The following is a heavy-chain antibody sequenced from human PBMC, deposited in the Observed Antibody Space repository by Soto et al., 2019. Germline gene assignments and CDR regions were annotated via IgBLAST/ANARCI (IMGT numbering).Heavy chain of an antibody. CDR1: GFTFSSYG. V-gene: IGHV3-33*01. D-gene: IGHD2-8*01. J-gene: IGHJ4*02. CDR3: ERCHGVGCLDY. CDR2: IWYDGSNK. Sequence: GGSLRLSCAASGFTFSSYGMHWVRQAPGKGLEWVAVIWYDGSNKYYADSVKGRFTISRDNSKNTLYLQMNSLRAEDTAVYYCERCHGVGCLDYWGQGTLVTVSS.